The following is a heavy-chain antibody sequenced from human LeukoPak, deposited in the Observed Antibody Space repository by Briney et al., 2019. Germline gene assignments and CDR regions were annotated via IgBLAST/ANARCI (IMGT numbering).Heavy chain of an antibody. D-gene: IGHD3-10*01. V-gene: IGHV3-30*02. CDR3: ARESTIWFGAMDV. Sequence: PGGSLRLSCAASGFTFRSFDMHWVRQAPGKGLEWVAFIRYDRNNKYYADSVKGRFTVPRDNSKNTLYLQMNSLRAEDTAVYYCARESTIWFGAMDVWGKGTTVTVSS. J-gene: IGHJ6*03. CDR2: IRYDRNNK. CDR1: GFTFRSFD.